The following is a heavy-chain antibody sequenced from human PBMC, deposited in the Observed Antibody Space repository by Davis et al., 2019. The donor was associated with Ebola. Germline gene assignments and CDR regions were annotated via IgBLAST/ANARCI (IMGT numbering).Heavy chain of an antibody. CDR2: IYHSGST. J-gene: IGHJ5*02. D-gene: IGHD3-22*01. CDR1: GGSISSGGYS. Sequence: SETLSLTCAVSGGSISSGGYSWSWIRQPPGKGLEWIGYIYHSGSTYYNPSLKSRVTISVDRSKNQFSLKLSSVTAADTAVYYCAKAYDSSGYAWFDPWGQGTLVTVSS. CDR3: AKAYDSSGYAWFDP. V-gene: IGHV4-30-2*01.